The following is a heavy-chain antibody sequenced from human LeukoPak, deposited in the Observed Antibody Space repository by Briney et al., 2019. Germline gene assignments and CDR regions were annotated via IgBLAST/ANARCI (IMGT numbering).Heavy chain of an antibody. D-gene: IGHD3-22*01. J-gene: IGHJ1*01. Sequence: SETLSLTCSVSGVSVSRSDSYWDWIRQPPGKGLEWIGTIYYSGRTYYSPSLRSRVTMSVAPSNNQFSLTLRSVTAADTALYYCARRRYFDGSGYLEWGQGTLLSVSS. V-gene: IGHV4-39*01. CDR3: ARRRYFDGSGYLE. CDR2: IYYSGRT. CDR1: GVSVSRSDSY.